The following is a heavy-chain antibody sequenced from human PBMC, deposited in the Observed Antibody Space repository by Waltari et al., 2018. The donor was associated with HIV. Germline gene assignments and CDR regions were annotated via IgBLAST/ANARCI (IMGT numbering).Heavy chain of an antibody. CDR1: GFTFSSSW. V-gene: IGHV3-7*01. Sequence: EVRLVESGGGLVQPGGFLRLSCAASGFTFSSSWMTWVRQAPGEGLEWVAIIKEDGSEIHYLDSVRGRFTISRDNAKNLLYLQMDSLGAEDTAVYYCARRQQLTDWGQGTLVTVSS. D-gene: IGHD6-13*01. CDR3: ARRQQLTD. CDR2: IKEDGSEI. J-gene: IGHJ4*02.